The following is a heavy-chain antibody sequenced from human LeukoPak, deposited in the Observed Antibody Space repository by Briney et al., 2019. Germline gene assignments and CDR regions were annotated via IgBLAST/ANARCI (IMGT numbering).Heavy chain of an antibody. CDR1: GYTFTVYY. CDR3: SRDLVYYGSGNRQD. V-gene: IGHV1-2*06. D-gene: IGHD3-10*01. CDR2: INPNSGGT. J-gene: IGHJ4*02. Sequence: GASVKVSCKASGYTFTVYYKHWVRHPPGQGLEWMGRINPNSGGTNYAQEFQGRGTITRDTSISTAYMGLRVLRFDDPAVYFFSRDLVYYGSGNRQDWGQGTLVTVPS.